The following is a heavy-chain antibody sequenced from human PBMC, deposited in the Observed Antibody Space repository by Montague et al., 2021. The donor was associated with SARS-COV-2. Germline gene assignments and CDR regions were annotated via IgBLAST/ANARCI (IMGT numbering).Heavy chain of an antibody. CDR2: IYYSGST. V-gene: IGHV4-39*01. Sequence: SETLSLTCIVSGGSISSSSYYWGWIRQPPGKGLEWIGSIYYSGSTYYNPSLKSRVTISVDTSKNQFSLKLSSVTAADTAVYYCARSPRHYDFWSGYLPGHFDYWGQGTLVTVSS. CDR3: ARSPRHYDFWSGYLPGHFDY. J-gene: IGHJ4*02. CDR1: GGSISSSSYY. D-gene: IGHD3-3*01.